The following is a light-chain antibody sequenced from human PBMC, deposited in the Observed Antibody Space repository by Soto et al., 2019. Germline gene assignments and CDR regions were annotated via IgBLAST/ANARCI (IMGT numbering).Light chain of an antibody. J-gene: IGKJ4*01. CDR1: QSISGW. CDR3: QQYETFPLT. CDR2: KAS. V-gene: IGKV1-5*03. Sequence: DIQMTQSPATLSASVGDRVTIGCRASQSISGWLAWYQQKPGKAPKLLTYKASILESGVPSRFRGSGSSTEFTLTIRRLQPEDLASYYCQQYETFPLTFGGGTKV.